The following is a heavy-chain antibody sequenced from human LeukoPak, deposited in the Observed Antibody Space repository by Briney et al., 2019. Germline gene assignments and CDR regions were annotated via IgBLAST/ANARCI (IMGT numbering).Heavy chain of an antibody. J-gene: IGHJ4*02. CDR1: GFSIGNYG. CDR2: ISHDGGVK. Sequence: GTSLRLSCAVSGFSIGNYGMHWVRQAPDKGLEWVAMISHDGGVKYYGDSVKGRFTISRDNSNNTLYPQMNSLRAEDTAVYYCAKLTTSWGQGTLVTVSS. V-gene: IGHV3-30*18. CDR3: AKLTTS. D-gene: IGHD4-11*01.